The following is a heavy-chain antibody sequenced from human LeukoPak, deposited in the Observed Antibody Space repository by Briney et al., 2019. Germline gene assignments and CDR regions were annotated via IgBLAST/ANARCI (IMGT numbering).Heavy chain of an antibody. V-gene: IGHV3-23*01. Sequence: GGSLRLSCAASGFTFSSYAMSWVRQAPGKGLEWVSAISGSGGSTYYADSVKGRFTISRDNSKNTLHLQMNSLRAEDTAVYYCAKDRPNYYDSSGYYSHYYYYMDVRGKGTTVTVSS. CDR3: AKDRPNYYDSSGYYSHYYYYMDV. CDR2: ISGSGGST. J-gene: IGHJ6*03. D-gene: IGHD3-22*01. CDR1: GFTFSSYA.